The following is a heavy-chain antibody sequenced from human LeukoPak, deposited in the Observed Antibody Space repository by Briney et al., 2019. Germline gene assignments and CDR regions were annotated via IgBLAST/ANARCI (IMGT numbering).Heavy chain of an antibody. CDR1: GFTFSSYG. CDR2: ISFDGSNK. CDR3: AKDLSNWNDVTTPDY. J-gene: IGHJ4*02. V-gene: IGHV3-30*18. Sequence: PGGSLRLSCAASGFTFSSYGMHWVRQAPGKGLEWVAFISFDGSNKYYGDFVKGRFTVSRDNSKNTLYLQMNSLRAEDTAVYYCAKDLSNWNDVTTPDYWGQGTLVTVSS. D-gene: IGHD1-1*01.